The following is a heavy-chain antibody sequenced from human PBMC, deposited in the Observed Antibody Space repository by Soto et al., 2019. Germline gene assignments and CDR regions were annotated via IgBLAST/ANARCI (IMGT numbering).Heavy chain of an antibody. D-gene: IGHD3-10*01. V-gene: IGHV3-74*01. J-gene: IGHJ4*02. CDR1: GFIFKMYW. Sequence: LRLSCAASGFIFKMYWMHWVRQSPGKGLVWISRIYNDGSYTDYADSVKGRFTISRDNVNDTLYLQMNNLRAEDSGLYYCTRGPRPISTGTGAYWGQGTQVTVSS. CDR3: TRGPRPISTGTGAY. CDR2: IYNDGSYT.